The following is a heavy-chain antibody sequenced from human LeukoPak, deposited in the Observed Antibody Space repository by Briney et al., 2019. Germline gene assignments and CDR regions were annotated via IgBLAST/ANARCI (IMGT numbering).Heavy chain of an antibody. CDR1: GGSISSGSYY. V-gene: IGHV4-61*02. D-gene: IGHD3-3*01. CDR2: IYTSGST. CDR3: ARGGLVLRQPYYFDY. Sequence: PSETLSLTCTVSGGSISSGSYYWSCIRQPAGKGLECVGRIYTSGSTNYNPSLKSRVTISVDTSKNQFSLKLSSVTAADTAVYYCARGGLVLRQPYYFDYWGQGTLVTVSS. J-gene: IGHJ4*02.